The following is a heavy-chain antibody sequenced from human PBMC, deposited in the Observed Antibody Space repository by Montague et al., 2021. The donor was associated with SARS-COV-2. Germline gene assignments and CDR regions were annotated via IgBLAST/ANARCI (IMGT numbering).Heavy chain of an antibody. CDR2: ISNSGFT. J-gene: IGHJ6*02. CDR1: GDSMTGDSMSRYY. CDR3: ARFAYRLLFIASYYGMDV. D-gene: IGHD2-2*01. Sequence: SETLSLTCTVSGDSMTGDSMSRYYWSWIRQTPGKGLEWIGYISNSGFTNDNPSLKNRVTTSVDTSNNQFSLKLSSVTAADTAVYYCARFAYRLLFIASYYGMDVWGQRTTVTVSS. V-gene: IGHV4-61*01.